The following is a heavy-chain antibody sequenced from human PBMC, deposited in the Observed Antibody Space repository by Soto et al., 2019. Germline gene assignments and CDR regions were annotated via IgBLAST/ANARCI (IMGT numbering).Heavy chain of an antibody. D-gene: IGHD3-22*01. Sequence: VGSLRLSCAASGLTFSSYAMSWVRQFPGKGLEWVSGISGSGGATQYAASVKGRFTFSRDNSKNTLFLQMNSLRAEDTALYYCVKKREHFYHSSGYHDSFDMWGQGTLVTVSS. J-gene: IGHJ3*02. CDR2: ISGSGGAT. V-gene: IGHV3-23*01. CDR3: VKKREHFYHSSGYHDSFDM. CDR1: GLTFSSYA.